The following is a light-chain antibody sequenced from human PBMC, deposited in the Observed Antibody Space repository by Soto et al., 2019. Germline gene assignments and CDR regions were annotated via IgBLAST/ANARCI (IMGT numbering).Light chain of an antibody. Sequence: QSVLTQPRSLSVSPGQSVTISCTGTSNDVGGYNFVSWYQQHPGKVPKLIIYDVSIRPSGVPDRFSASKSGITASLTISGLQAEDEADYYCCSYVGSDSSFVFGSGTKVTVL. J-gene: IGLJ1*01. CDR2: DVS. V-gene: IGLV2-11*01. CDR1: SNDVGGYNF. CDR3: CSYVGSDSSFV.